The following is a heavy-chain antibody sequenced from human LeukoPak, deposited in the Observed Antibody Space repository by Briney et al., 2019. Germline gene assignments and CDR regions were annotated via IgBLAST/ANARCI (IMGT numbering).Heavy chain of an antibody. Sequence: ASVKVSCKASGYTFTGYYMHWVRQAPGQGLEWMGIINPSGGSTSYAQKFQGRVTMTRDMSTSTDYMELSNLRSEDTAVYYCAKAGGAVAALFDYWGQGTLVTVSS. CDR3: AKAGGAVAALFDY. CDR1: GYTFTGYY. CDR2: INPSGGST. V-gene: IGHV1-46*01. D-gene: IGHD6-19*01. J-gene: IGHJ4*02.